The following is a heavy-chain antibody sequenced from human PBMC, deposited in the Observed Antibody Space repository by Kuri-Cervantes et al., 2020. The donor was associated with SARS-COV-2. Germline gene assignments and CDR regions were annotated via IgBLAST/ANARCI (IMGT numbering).Heavy chain of an antibody. CDR3: AREKAVAGFDY. D-gene: IGHD6-19*01. J-gene: IGHJ4*02. Sequence: SLMISCAASGFTFSSYEMNWVRQAPGKVVEWVAGISYGGSNKYYANSVKGRFTITRDNSKNTLYLQMNSLRAEDTVVYYAAREKAVAGFDYWGQGTLVTGYS. CDR2: ISYGGSNK. V-gene: IGHV3-30-3*01. CDR1: GFTFSSYE.